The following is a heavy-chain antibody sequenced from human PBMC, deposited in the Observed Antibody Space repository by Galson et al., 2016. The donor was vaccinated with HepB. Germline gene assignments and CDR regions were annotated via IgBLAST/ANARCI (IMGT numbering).Heavy chain of an antibody. CDR3: ATLGFCGTTTCNF. V-gene: IGHV3-15*07. CDR1: GFTFNNAW. Sequence: SLRLSCAVSGFTFNNAWMNWVRQAPGKGLEWVGRSKSKNDGGAIDYAAPVEGRFTISRDDSRNSVYLQMDSLRADDTAVYFCATLGFCGTTTCNFWGQGTLATVSS. D-gene: IGHD2-2*01. CDR2: SKSKNDGGAI. J-gene: IGHJ4*02.